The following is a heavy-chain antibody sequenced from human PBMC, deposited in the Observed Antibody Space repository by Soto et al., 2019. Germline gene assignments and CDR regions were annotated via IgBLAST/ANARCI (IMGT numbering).Heavy chain of an antibody. J-gene: IGHJ4*02. CDR2: IYYSGTN. D-gene: IGHD1-7*01. CDR1: GGSISNSDYY. V-gene: IGHV4-39*01. Sequence: PSETLSLTCTVSGGSISNSDYYWGWIRQSPGKGLEWIGSIYYSGTNFYDPSLRSRLSMSVDTSKNQFSLRLNSVTAADTAVYYCARQARGTTWSDFDYWSQGTLVTVSS. CDR3: ARQARGTTWSDFDY.